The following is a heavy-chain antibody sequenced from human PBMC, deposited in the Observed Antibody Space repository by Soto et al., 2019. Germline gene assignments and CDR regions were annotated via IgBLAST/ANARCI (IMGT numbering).Heavy chain of an antibody. CDR3: GMVVAATLDYYYMDV. D-gene: IGHD2-15*01. CDR2: IYSGGSK. J-gene: IGHJ6*03. V-gene: IGHV3-53*04. Sequence: GGSLRLSCAASGFTVSSNYMSWVRQAPGKGLEWVSVIYSGGSKYYSDSVKGRFTISRHNSKNTLYLQMNSLRAEDTAVYYCGMVVAATLDYYYMDVWGQGTTVTVSS. CDR1: GFTVSSNY.